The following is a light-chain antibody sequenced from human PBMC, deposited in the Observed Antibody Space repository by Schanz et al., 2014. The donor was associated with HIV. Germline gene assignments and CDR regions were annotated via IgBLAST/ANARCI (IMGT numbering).Light chain of an antibody. CDR1: QSVSSSY. V-gene: IGKV3-20*01. Sequence: EIVLTQSPDTLSLSPGERATLSCRASQSVSSSYLAWYQQKPGQAPRLLIFGASNRATGIPDRFSGSESGTDFTLTISRLEPEDYAVYYCQYYGSPPWTFGQGTKVEVK. CDR2: GAS. J-gene: IGKJ1*01. CDR3: QYYGSPPWT.